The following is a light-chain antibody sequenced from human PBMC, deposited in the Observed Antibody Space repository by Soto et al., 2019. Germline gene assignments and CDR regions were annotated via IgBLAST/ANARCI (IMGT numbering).Light chain of an antibody. J-gene: IGLJ7*01. CDR3: QSFDISLRDSAV. CDR1: SSNIGAGYD. CDR2: GND. Sequence: QSVLTQPPSVSGAPGQRVTISCSGSSSNIGAGYDVHWYQHLPGTAPRLLIYGNDRRPSGVPDRFSGSKSGTSASLAITGLQPEDEADYYCQSFDISLRDSAVFGGGTQLTVL. V-gene: IGLV1-40*01.